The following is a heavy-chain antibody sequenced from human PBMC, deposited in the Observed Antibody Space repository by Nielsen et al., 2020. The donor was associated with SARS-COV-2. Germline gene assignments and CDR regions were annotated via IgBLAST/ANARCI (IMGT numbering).Heavy chain of an antibody. V-gene: IGHV1-18*01. CDR3: ARGDFIVVVPTSTGYYYGMDV. CDR2: ISAYNGNT. Sequence: ASVKVSCKASGYTFTSYGISWVRQAPGQGLEWMGWISAYNGNTNYAQKLQGRVTMTTDTSTSTAYMELSRLRSDDTAVYYCARGDFIVVVPTSTGYYYGMDVWGQGTTVTVSS. D-gene: IGHD2-15*01. CDR1: GYTFTSYG. J-gene: IGHJ6*02.